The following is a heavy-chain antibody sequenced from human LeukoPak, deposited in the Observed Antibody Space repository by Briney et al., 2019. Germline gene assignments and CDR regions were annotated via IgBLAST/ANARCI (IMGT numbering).Heavy chain of an antibody. J-gene: IGHJ6*02. CDR1: GFTLSSYG. V-gene: IGHV3-30*18. Sequence: GGSLRLSCAASGFTLSSYGMHWVRQAPGKGLEWVAVISYDGSNKYYADSVKGRFTISRDNSKNTLYLQMNSLRAEDTAVYYCAKSGYHRYGMDVWGQGTTVTVSS. CDR3: AKSGYHRYGMDV. CDR2: ISYDGSNK. D-gene: IGHD5-18*01.